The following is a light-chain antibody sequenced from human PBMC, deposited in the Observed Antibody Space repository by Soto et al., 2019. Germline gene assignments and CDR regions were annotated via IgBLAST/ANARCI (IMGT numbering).Light chain of an antibody. V-gene: IGKV3D-20*01. CDR1: QTISNTF. J-gene: IGKJ1*01. Sequence: EIALTQSPGTLSLSPGERATLSCRASQTISNTFLAWYQQKPGLAPRLLIYDASSRATGIPGRFSGSGSGTDFTLTISRLEPEDFAVYYCQQYHSSVWTFGQGTKVDI. CDR2: DAS. CDR3: QQYHSSVWT.